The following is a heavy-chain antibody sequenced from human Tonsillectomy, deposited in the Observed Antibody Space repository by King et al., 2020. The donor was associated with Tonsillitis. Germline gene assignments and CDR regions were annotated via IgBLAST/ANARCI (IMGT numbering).Heavy chain of an antibody. D-gene: IGHD3-10*01. V-gene: IGHV5-51*01. J-gene: IGHJ3*02. Sequence: QLVQSGAEVKKPGESLKISCKGSGYSFTSYWIGWVRQMPGKGLEWMGIIYPGDSDTRYSPSFQGQDTISADKSIRTACLQWSSLKASDTAMYYCAGRDLTYYYGSGSARGDAFDIWGQGTMVTVSS. CDR2: IYPGDSDT. CDR3: AGRDLTYYYGSGSARGDAFDI. CDR1: GYSFTSYW.